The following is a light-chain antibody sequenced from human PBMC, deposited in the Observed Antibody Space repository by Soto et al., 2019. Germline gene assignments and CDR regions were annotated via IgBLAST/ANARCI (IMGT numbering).Light chain of an antibody. V-gene: IGLV2-23*02. J-gene: IGLJ1*01. CDR3: CSYAGSRTPLI. CDR2: VVS. Sequence: QSALTQAASVSGSPGQSITISCTGTSSDVGSYNLVSWYQQHPGKAPKLMIYVVSKRPSGLSNRFSGSKSGNTASLTISGLQAEDEADYYCCSYAGSRTPLIFGTGTKLTVL. CDR1: SSDVGSYNL.